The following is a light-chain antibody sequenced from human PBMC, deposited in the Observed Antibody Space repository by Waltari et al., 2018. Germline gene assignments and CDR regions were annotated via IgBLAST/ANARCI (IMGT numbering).Light chain of an antibody. CDR3: SSYTSSSRV. J-gene: IGLJ1*01. CDR2: DVS. V-gene: IGLV2-14*03. Sequence: QSALTQPASVSGSPGQSITISCTGTSSDVGGYNYVSWYQQHPGKAPKLMIYDVSNRPSGVSNRFSGSKSGKKASLTISGLQAEDEADYYCSSYTSSSRVFGTATKVTVL. CDR1: SSDVGGYNY.